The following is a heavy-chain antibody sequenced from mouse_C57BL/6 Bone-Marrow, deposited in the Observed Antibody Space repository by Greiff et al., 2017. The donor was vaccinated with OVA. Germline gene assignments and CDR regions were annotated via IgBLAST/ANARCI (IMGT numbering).Heavy chain of an antibody. CDR1: GYAFSSYW. D-gene: IGHD1-1*01. V-gene: IGHV1-80*01. CDR3: ASYYYGSSPLYWYFDV. Sequence: QVQLQQSGAELVKPGASVKISCKASGYAFSSYWMNWVKQRPGKGLEWIGQIYPGDGDTNYNGKFKGKATLTADKSSSTAYMQHSSLTSEDSAVYFCASYYYGSSPLYWYFDVWGTGTTVTVSS. CDR2: IYPGDGDT. J-gene: IGHJ1*03.